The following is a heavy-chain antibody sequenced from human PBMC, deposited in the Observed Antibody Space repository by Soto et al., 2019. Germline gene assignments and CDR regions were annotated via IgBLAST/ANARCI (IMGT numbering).Heavy chain of an antibody. D-gene: IGHD3-16*01. J-gene: IGHJ6*02. CDR2: ITGSGDRT. V-gene: IGHV3-23*01. Sequence: EVQLLESGGDLVQPGGSLRLSCAASGFTFSSYAMSWVRKAPGKGLEWVSAITGSGDRTYYADSVKGRFTISRDNSKNTVYLQMNSLRAEDTAAYYCWKVGGLTIRNGMDGWGQGTTVTVSS. CDR1: GFTFSSYA. CDR3: WKVGGLTIRNGMDG.